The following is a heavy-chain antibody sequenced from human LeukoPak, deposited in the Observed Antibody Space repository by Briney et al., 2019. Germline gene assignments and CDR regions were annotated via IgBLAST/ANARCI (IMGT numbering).Heavy chain of an antibody. Sequence: GGSLRLSCAASGLTFSSYAMSWVRQAPVKGLEWVSGISGSGGNTYYADSVKGRFTISRDNSKNTLYLQMNSLRAEDTAVYYCAKTLGYCSSTSCVRGGMDVWGKGTTVTVSS. CDR3: AKTLGYCSSTSCVRGGMDV. V-gene: IGHV3-23*01. CDR1: GLTFSSYA. CDR2: ISGSGGNT. J-gene: IGHJ6*04. D-gene: IGHD2-2*01.